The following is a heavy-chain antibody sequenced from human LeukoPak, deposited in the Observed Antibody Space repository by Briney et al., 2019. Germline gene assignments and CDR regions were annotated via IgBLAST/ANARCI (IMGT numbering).Heavy chain of an antibody. V-gene: IGHV1-69*05. CDR1: GGTFSSYA. J-gene: IGHJ5*02. D-gene: IGHD6-13*01. CDR2: NIPIFGTA. Sequence: PGASVKVSCKASGGTFSSYAISWVRQAPGQGLEWMGGNIPIFGTANYAQKFQGRVTITTDESTSTAYMELSSLRSEDTAVYYCARGAAASPDWFDPWGQGTLVTVSS. CDR3: ARGAAASPDWFDP.